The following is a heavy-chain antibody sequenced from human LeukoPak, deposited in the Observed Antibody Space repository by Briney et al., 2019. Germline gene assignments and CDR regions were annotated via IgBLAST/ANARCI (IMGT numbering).Heavy chain of an antibody. D-gene: IGHD4-11*01. Sequence: ASVKVSCTTSAYTFTNFRIYWGRHAPGQGLEWMGWISAYNGNTNYAQKLQGRVTMTTDTSTSTTYMEPRSLRSDDTAVYYCARDYSNYLPGGYYYYYGMDVWGQGTTVTVSS. CDR2: ISAYNGNT. CDR1: AYTFTNFR. J-gene: IGHJ6*02. CDR3: ARDYSNYLPGGYYYYYGMDV. V-gene: IGHV1-18*01.